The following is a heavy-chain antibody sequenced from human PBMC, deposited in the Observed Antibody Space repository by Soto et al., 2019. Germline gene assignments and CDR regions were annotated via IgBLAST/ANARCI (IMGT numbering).Heavy chain of an antibody. Sequence: ASVKVSCKASGYTFTSYAMHWVRQAPGQRLEWMGWINAGNGNTKYSQKFQGRVTITRDTSASTAYMELSSLRSEDTAVYYCAAPSYSNYYYYGMEVWGQGTTVTVSS. CDR2: INAGNGNT. D-gene: IGHD2-15*01. J-gene: IGHJ6*02. CDR3: AAPSYSNYYYYGMEV. CDR1: GYTFTSYA. V-gene: IGHV1-3*01.